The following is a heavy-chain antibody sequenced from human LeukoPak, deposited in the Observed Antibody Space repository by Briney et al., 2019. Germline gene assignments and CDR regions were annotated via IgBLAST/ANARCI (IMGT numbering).Heavy chain of an antibody. Sequence: ASVKVSCKASGYTFTSYYMHWVRQPPAQGLEWMGIINPSGGSTSYAQKFQGRVTMTRDTSTSTVYMELSSLRSEDTAVYYCARDAGVLRFLEWLFPRGAYFDYWGQGTLVTVSS. CDR1: GYTFTSYY. J-gene: IGHJ4*02. V-gene: IGHV1-46*01. CDR2: INPSGGST. D-gene: IGHD3-3*01. CDR3: ARDAGVLRFLEWLFPRGAYFDY.